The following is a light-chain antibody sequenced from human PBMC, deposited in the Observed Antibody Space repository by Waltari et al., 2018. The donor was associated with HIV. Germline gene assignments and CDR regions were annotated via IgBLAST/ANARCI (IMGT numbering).Light chain of an antibody. Sequence: QSVLTQPPSASGTPGQRVAISCSGSSSNIGSTTITCYKHLPGTAPKLLINSNNQRPSGVPDRFSASKSRTSGSLAISGLQSEDEADYYCATWDENRNAVVFGGGTKLTVL. J-gene: IGLJ2*01. CDR2: SNN. V-gene: IGLV1-44*01. CDR3: ATWDENRNAVV. CDR1: SSNIGSTT.